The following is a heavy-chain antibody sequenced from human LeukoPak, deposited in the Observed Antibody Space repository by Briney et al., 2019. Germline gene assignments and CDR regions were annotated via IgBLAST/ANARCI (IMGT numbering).Heavy chain of an antibody. J-gene: IGHJ5*02. D-gene: IGHD5-12*01. Sequence: GESLRLSCEVSGLPFSRSWMHWVRQLPGRGLMWVSSMSDDGTVTTYADSVKGRFIISRDNAKNTLYLQLNSLRGEDTALYFCATAYSGFAYNWFDPWGQGTLVTVSS. CDR1: GLPFSRSW. CDR3: ATAYSGFAYNWFDP. CDR2: MSDDGTVT. V-gene: IGHV3-74*01.